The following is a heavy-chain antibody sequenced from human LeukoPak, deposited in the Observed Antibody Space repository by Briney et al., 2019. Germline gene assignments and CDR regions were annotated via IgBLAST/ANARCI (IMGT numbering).Heavy chain of an antibody. CDR1: GYDFTTYW. V-gene: IGHV5-51*01. J-gene: IGHJ4*02. CDR2: IYPGDSDT. Sequence: WESLKISCKGSGYDFTTYWIGWVRQMPGKGLEWMGIIYPGDSDTRYSPSFQGQVTISADKSISTAYLQWSSLKASDTAIYYCARHLRSLPFHYWGQGTLVTVSS. CDR3: ARHLRSLPFHY.